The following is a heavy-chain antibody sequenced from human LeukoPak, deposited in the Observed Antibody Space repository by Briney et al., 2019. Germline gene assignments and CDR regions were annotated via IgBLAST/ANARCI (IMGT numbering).Heavy chain of an antibody. J-gene: IGHJ4*02. D-gene: IGHD5-24*01. CDR3: ARVFMEMATSLIDY. CDR1: GFTFDDYG. CDR2: INWNGGST. V-gene: IGHV3-20*04. Sequence: PGGSLRLSCAASGFTFDDYGMSLVRQAPGRCLEWVSGINWNGGSTGYADSVKGRFTISRDNAKNSLYLQMNSLRAEDTALYYCARVFMEMATSLIDYWGQGTLVTVSS.